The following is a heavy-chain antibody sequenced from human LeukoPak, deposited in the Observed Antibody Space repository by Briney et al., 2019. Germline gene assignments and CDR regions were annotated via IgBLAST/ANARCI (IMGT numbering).Heavy chain of an antibody. CDR3: ARGSKGTYDY. Sequence: GGSLRLSCVASGFTFSNSVMTRVRQAPGKGLEWVSSILGTGDYTYFANSVKGRFTISRDNSKNTLYLQMNSLRAGDTAIYYCARGSKGTYDYWGQGTLVTVSS. CDR2: ILGTGDYT. V-gene: IGHV3-23*01. CDR1: GFTFSNSV. J-gene: IGHJ4*02.